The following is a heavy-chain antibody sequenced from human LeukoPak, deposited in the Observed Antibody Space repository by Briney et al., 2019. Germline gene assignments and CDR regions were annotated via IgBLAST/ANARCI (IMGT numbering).Heavy chain of an antibody. Sequence: ASVKVSCKASGGTFSSYAISWVRQAPGQGLEWMGWISAYNGNTNYAQKLQGRVTMTTDTSTSTAYMELRSLRSDDTAVYYCPRDQGHYYDSSGYLVWGQGTLVTVSS. J-gene: IGHJ4*02. V-gene: IGHV1-18*01. D-gene: IGHD3-22*01. CDR3: PRDQGHYYDSSGYLV. CDR2: ISAYNGNT. CDR1: GGTFSSYA.